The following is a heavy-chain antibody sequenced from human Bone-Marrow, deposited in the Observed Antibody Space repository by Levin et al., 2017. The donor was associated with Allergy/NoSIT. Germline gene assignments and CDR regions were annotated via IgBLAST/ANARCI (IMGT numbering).Heavy chain of an antibody. D-gene: IGHD3-10*01. CDR3: AKYGLTMVRGVTEHVYCYYYRDV. J-gene: IGHJ6*03. Sequence: GESLKISCAASGLTFSAYDMSWVRQAPGKGLEWVSAISGRGGSTYYADSVRGRFTISRDNSKNTLYLRMNSLRAEDTAVYYCAKYGLTMVRGVTEHVYCYYYRDVWGQGTTVTVSS. CDR1: GLTFSAYD. CDR2: ISGRGGST. V-gene: IGHV3-23*01.